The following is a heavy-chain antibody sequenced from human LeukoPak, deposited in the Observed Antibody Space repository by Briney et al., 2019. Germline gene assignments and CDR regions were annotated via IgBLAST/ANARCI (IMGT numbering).Heavy chain of an antibody. CDR1: GGSISSGDYY. J-gene: IGHJ4*02. Sequence: SETLSLTCTVSGGSISSGDYYWSWIRQHPGKGLEWIAHMYYSGSTSYNPSLRSRVTISVDTSKNQFSLKLSSVTAADTAVYYCARVLSGHSSGYHYYFDYWGQGTLVTVSS. CDR3: ARVLSGHSSGYHYYFDY. V-gene: IGHV4-31*03. D-gene: IGHD3-22*01. CDR2: MYYSGST.